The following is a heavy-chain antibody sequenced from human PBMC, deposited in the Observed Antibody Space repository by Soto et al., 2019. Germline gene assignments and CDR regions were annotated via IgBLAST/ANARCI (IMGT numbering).Heavy chain of an antibody. Sequence: ASVKVSCKASGYTSSSYYIQWVRQAPGQGLEWMAIIHPRSGKTTYAQRFQDRVALTRDTSTSTVDMELSSLRSEDTAVYFCARSGFYSYYVMDVWGQGTTVTVSS. CDR3: ARSGFYSYYVMDV. J-gene: IGHJ6*02. CDR1: GYTSSSYY. D-gene: IGHD3-3*01. V-gene: IGHV1-46*01. CDR2: IHPRSGKT.